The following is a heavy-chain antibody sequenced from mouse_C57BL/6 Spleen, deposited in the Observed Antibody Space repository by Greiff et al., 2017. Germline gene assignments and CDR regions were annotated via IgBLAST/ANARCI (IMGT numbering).Heavy chain of an antibody. CDR2: IDPSDSYT. V-gene: IGHV1-69*01. D-gene: IGHD1-1*01. CDR1: GYTFTSYW. CDR3: ARIITTVAMDY. Sequence: QVQLQQPGAELVMPGASVKLSCKASGYTFTSYWMNWVKQRPGKGLEWIGEIDPSDSYTNYNQKFKGKSTLTVDKSSSTAYMQLSSLTSADSAVYYCARIITTVAMDYWGQGTSVTVSS. J-gene: IGHJ4*01.